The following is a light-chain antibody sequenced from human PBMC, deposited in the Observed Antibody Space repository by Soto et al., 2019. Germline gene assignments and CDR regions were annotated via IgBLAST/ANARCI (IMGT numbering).Light chain of an antibody. V-gene: IGKV3-15*01. J-gene: IGKJ1*01. Sequence: EIMMRQSPAPLSMSAGERAALSCRASQSVSSTLAWYQQKPGQAPRLLIYGASTRATGIPARFSGSGSGTEFTLTISSLQAEDFAGYYCQQYNNWPLTFGQGTKADI. CDR1: QSVSST. CDR3: QQYNNWPLT. CDR2: GAS.